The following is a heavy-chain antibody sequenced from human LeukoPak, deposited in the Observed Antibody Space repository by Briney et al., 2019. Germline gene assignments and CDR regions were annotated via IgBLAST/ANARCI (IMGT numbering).Heavy chain of an antibody. J-gene: IGHJ5*02. CDR1: GFTFSSYS. CDR3: ARDVVQLEWETSWFDP. Sequence: GGSLRLSCAASGFTFSSYSMNWVRQAPGKGLEWVSSISSGSSYIYYADSVEGRFTISRDNAKNSLYLQMNSLRAEDTAVYYCARDVVQLEWETSWFDPWGQGTLVTVSS. V-gene: IGHV3-21*01. CDR2: ISSGSSYI. D-gene: IGHD1-1*01.